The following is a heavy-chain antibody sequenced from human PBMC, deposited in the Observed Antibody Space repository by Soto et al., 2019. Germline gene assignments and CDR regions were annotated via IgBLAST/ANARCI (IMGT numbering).Heavy chain of an antibody. CDR2: INPRSGGT. D-gene: IGHD2-21*02. CDR1: GYTFTGNY. Sequence: QVQLVQSGAEVKKPGASVKVSCKASGYTFTGNYIHWVRQAPGQGLEWMAWINPRSGGTDYAQKLKGRVTITRNTSITTTYLDLSRLTSDDTAMYYCVRGGGVDVVTPTRVVFDYWGQGTLLTVSS. CDR3: VRGGGVDVVTPTRVVFDY. J-gene: IGHJ4*02. V-gene: IGHV1-2*02.